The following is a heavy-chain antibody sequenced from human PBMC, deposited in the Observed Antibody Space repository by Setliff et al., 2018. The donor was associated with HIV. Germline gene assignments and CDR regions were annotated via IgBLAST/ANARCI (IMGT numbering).Heavy chain of an antibody. J-gene: IGHJ4*02. Sequence: ASVKVSCKTSGYMFIAYGMSWVRRAPGQGLEWMGWIGPYNGRTEYAQEFQGRVSLTIDTSASTAYMELTSLRSDDTAVYFCVRGPQWLVQKGRVYYFDYWGQGTLVTVSS. D-gene: IGHD6-19*01. CDR2: IGPYNGRT. CDR1: GYMFIAYG. CDR3: VRGPQWLVQKGRVYYFDY. V-gene: IGHV1-18*01.